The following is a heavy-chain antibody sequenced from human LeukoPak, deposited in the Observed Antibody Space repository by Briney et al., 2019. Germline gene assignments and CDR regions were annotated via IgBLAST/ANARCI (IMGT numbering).Heavy chain of an antibody. J-gene: IGHJ4*02. D-gene: IGHD3-3*01. Sequence: GGSLRLSCAASGFTFSSYGMSWVRQAPGKGLEWVSAISGSGGSTYYADSVKGRFTIARDSAKNSVYLEMNSLRADDTAVYYCARSARLMKGVVEVTALDDWGQGTLVTVSS. V-gene: IGHV3-23*01. CDR3: ARSARLMKGVVEVTALDD. CDR1: GFTFSSYG. CDR2: ISGSGGST.